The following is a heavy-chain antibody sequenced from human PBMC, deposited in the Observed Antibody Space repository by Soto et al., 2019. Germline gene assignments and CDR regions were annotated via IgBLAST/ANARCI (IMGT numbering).Heavy chain of an antibody. V-gene: IGHV5-51*01. CDR2: IYPGDSDT. D-gene: IGHD5-12*01. CDR1: GYSFTIYW. Sequence: GESLKISCKGSGYSFTIYWIGWVRQMPGKGLEWMGIIYPGDSDTRYSPSFQGQVTISADKSISTAYLQWSSLKASDTAMYYCARTXYSGYDPRSYYYYGMDVWGQGTTVTVSS. J-gene: IGHJ6*02. CDR3: ARTXYSGYDPRSYYYYGMDV.